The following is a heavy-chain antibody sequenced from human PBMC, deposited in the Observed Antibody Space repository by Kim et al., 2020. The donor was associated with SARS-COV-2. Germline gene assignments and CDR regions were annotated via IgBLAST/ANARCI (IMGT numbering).Heavy chain of an antibody. CDR1: GFTFSSYA. CDR2: IYSGGSST. Sequence: GGSLRLSCAASGFTFSSYAMSWVRQAPGKGLEWVSVIYSGGSSTYYADSVKGRFTISRDNSKNTLYLQMNSLRAEDTAVYYCAKVSDTMDVWGQGTTVTVSS. J-gene: IGHJ6*02. CDR3: AKVSDTMDV. D-gene: IGHD3-3*02. V-gene: IGHV3-23*03.